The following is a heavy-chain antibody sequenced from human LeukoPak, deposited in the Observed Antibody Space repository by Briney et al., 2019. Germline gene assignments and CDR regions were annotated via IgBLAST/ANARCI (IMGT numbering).Heavy chain of an antibody. CDR2: IYYSGST. J-gene: IGHJ4*02. CDR1: GGSISRYY. V-gene: IGHV4-59*01. D-gene: IGHD3/OR15-3a*01. CDR3: ARYGTYDFWSGYPMGGFDY. Sequence: SETLSLTCTVSGGSISRYYWSWIRQPPGKGLEWIGYIYYSGSTNYNPSLKSRVTISVDTSKNQFSLKLSSVTAADTAVYYCARYGTYDFWSGYPMGGFDYWGQGTLVTVSS.